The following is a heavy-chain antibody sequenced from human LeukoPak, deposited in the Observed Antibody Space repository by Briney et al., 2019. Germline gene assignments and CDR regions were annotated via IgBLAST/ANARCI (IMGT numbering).Heavy chain of an antibody. D-gene: IGHD3-3*01. Sequence: SETLSLTCTVSGGSISSGGYYWSWIRQHPGKGLEWIGYIYYSGSTYYNPSLKSRVTISVDTSKNQFSLKLSSVTAADTAVYYCARDITEWLWLHGMDVWGQGTTVTVSS. CDR2: IYYSGST. CDR1: GGSISSGGYY. J-gene: IGHJ6*02. CDR3: ARDITEWLWLHGMDV. V-gene: IGHV4-31*03.